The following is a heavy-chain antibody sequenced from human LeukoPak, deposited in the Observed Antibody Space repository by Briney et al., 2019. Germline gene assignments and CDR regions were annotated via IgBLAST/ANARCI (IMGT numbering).Heavy chain of an antibody. D-gene: IGHD6-19*01. CDR1: GFTFSSYS. CDR2: ISSSSSYI. J-gene: IGHJ4*02. V-gene: IGHV3-21*01. CDR3: ARGYSSGWTPFDY. Sequence: SGGSLRLSCAASGFTFSSYSMNWVRQAPGKGLEWVSSISSSSSYIYYADSVKGRFTISRDNAKNSLYLQMNSLRAEDTAVYYCARGYSSGWTPFDYWGQGTLVTVSS.